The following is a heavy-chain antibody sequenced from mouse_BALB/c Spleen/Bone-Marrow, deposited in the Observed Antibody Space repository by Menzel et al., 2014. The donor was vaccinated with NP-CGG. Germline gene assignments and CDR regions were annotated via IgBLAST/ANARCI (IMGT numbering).Heavy chain of an antibody. D-gene: IGHD4-1*01. Sequence: EVQLVESGGGLVKPGGSLKLSCAASGFAFSSYDMSWVRQTPEKRLEWVATISSGGSYTYYPDSVKGRFTISRDNARNTLCLQMSSLRSEDTALYYCARPLTGAYFDYWGQGTTLTVSS. CDR1: GFAFSSYD. J-gene: IGHJ2*01. CDR3: ARPLTGAYFDY. V-gene: IGHV5-9*02. CDR2: ISSGGSYT.